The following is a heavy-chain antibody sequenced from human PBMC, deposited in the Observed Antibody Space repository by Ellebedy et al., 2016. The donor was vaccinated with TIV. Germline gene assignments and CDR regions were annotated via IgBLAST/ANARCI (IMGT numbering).Heavy chain of an antibody. Sequence: MPSETLSLTCTVSGGSISGSSYYWGWIRQPPGKGLEWIGSINYSGRTFYNPSLKSRLTISVDTSNNQFSLNLSSVTAADTAVYYCARDPALPRGRFDPWGQGTLVTVSS. CDR2: INYSGRT. CDR3: ARDPALPRGRFDP. CDR1: GGSISGSSYY. V-gene: IGHV4-39*07. J-gene: IGHJ5*02.